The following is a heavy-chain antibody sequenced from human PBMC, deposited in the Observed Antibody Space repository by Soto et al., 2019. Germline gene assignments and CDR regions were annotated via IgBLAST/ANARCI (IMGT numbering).Heavy chain of an antibody. J-gene: IGHJ4*02. V-gene: IGHV4-59*11. D-gene: IGHD3-10*01. CDR2: IYYSGST. Sequence: QVQLQESGPGLVKPSETLSLTCTVSGGSISSHYWSWIRQPPGKGLEWIGYIYYSGSTNYNPSLKSRVTISIDTSKNQFSLKLNSVTAADTAVYYCARERNPYGSGGDPFDYWGQGSLVTVSS. CDR1: GGSISSHY. CDR3: ARERNPYGSGGDPFDY.